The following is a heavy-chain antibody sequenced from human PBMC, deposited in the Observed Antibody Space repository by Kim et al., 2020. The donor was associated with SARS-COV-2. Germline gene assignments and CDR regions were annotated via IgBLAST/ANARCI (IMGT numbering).Heavy chain of an antibody. V-gene: IGHV5-51*01. Sequence: SPSIQGKVTISADKSISTAYLRWSSLKASDTAMYYCARHFRGVSVDWFDPWGQGTLVTVSS. D-gene: IGHD3-10*01. J-gene: IGHJ5*02. CDR3: ARHFRGVSVDWFDP.